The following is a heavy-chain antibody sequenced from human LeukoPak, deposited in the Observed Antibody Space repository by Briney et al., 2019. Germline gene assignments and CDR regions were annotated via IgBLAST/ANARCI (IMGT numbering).Heavy chain of an antibody. D-gene: IGHD3-9*01. J-gene: IGHJ4*02. CDR3: ARAPVLRYFDLPTQLGH. Sequence: ASVKVSCKASGYTFTGYYMHWVRQAPGQGLEWMGWINPNSGGTNYAQEFQGRVTMTRDTSISTAYMELSRLRSDDTAVYYCARAPVLRYFDLPTQLGHWGQGTLVTVSS. V-gene: IGHV1-2*02. CDR2: INPNSGGT. CDR1: GYTFTGYY.